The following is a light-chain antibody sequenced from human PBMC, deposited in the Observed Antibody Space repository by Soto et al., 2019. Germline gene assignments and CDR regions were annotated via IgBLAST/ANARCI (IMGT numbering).Light chain of an antibody. V-gene: IGKV1-9*01. Sequence: DIQLTQSPSSLSASVGDRVTITCRVSQGIRSYLDWYRQKPGKVPKLLIYSESNLQSGVPSRFSGSGSGTEFTLTISSLQPDDFATYYCQQLNSYPQTFGQGTRLEIK. CDR1: QGIRSY. CDR3: QQLNSYPQT. J-gene: IGKJ5*01. CDR2: SES.